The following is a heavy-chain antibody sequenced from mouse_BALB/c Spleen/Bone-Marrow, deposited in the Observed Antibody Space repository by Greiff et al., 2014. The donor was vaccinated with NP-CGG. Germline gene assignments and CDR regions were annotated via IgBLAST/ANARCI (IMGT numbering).Heavy chain of an antibody. V-gene: IGHV1-54*01. CDR1: GYAFTNYL. CDR2: INPGSGGT. D-gene: IGHD3-3*01. J-gene: IGHJ2*01. CDR3: ARRDGSYFDY. Sequence: VQLQQSGAELARPGTSVKVSCKASGYAFTNYLIEWVKQRPGQGLEWIGMINPGSGGTNYNEKFKGKATLTADKSSSTAYMQLSSLTSDDSAVYFCARRDGSYFDYWGQGTTLTVSS.